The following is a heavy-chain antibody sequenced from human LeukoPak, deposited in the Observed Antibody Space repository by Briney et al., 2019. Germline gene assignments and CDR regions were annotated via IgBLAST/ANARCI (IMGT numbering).Heavy chain of an antibody. V-gene: IGHV3-30*01. J-gene: IGHJ4*02. CDR1: GFTFSSYA. CDR3: ASEGIAAAGTLLDY. D-gene: IGHD6-13*01. CDR2: ISSDGRDK. Sequence: GMSLRLSCAASGFTFSSYAMHWVRQAPGKGLEWVAVISSDGRDKYYPDSVKGRFTISRDTSKNTLYLQMNSLRAEDTAVYYCASEGIAAAGTLLDYWGQGTLVTVSS.